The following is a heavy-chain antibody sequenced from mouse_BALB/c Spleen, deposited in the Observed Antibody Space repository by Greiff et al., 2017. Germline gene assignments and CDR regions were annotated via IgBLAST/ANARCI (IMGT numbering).Heavy chain of an antibody. CDR3: ARIYYGNYSFAY. J-gene: IGHJ3*01. D-gene: IGHD2-1*01. CDR2: ISYSGST. Sequence: EVKVVESGPSLVKPSQTLSLTCSVTGDSITSGYWNWIRKFPGNKLEYMGYISYSGSTYYNPSLKSRISITRDTSKNQYYLQLNSVTTEDTATYYCARIYYGNYSFAYWGQGTLVTVSA. CDR1: GDSITSGY. V-gene: IGHV3-8*02.